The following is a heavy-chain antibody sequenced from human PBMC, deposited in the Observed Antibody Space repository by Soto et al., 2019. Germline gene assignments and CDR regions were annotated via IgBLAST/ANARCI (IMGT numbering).Heavy chain of an antibody. D-gene: IGHD4-17*01. CDR3: TRDFPPTGGFDP. CDR2: IRSSSSTI. V-gene: IGHV3-48*01. CDR1: GFTFSSYS. Sequence: GGSLRLSCAASGFTFSSYSMNWVRQAPGKGLEWVSYIRSSSSTIYYADSVKGRFTISRDNAKNSLYLQMNSLRAEDTAVYYCTRDFPPTGGFDPWGQGTLVTVSS. J-gene: IGHJ5*02.